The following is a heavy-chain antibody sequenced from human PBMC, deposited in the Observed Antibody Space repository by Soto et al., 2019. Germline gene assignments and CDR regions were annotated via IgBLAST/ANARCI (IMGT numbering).Heavy chain of an antibody. CDR2: ISAGGGST. CDR3: AKRAGGGSGFDY. J-gene: IGHJ4*02. CDR1: GFTFSSYA. Sequence: EVQLLESGGGLVQPGGSLRLSCAASGFTFSSYAMSWVRQAPGKGLEWVSAISAGGGSTYYADSVKGRFTISRDNSKNTLSLQMNSLGAVDTAVYYWAKRAGGGSGFDYWGQGTLVTVSS. V-gene: IGHV3-23*01. D-gene: IGHD3-10*01.